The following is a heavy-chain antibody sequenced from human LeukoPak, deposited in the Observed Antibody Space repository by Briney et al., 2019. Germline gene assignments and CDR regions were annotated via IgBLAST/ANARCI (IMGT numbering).Heavy chain of an antibody. J-gene: IGHJ4*02. CDR1: GFTFSTYI. Sequence: GGSLRLSCAASGFTFSTYIMNWVRQTPGKGLEWVSSIGTSTSYIYYADSVKGRFTISRDNAKNSLYLEMNSLRAEDTAVYYCAKDRRITMIVVVSGVDYWGQGTLVTVSS. D-gene: IGHD3-22*01. CDR2: IGTSTSYI. V-gene: IGHV3-21*01. CDR3: AKDRRITMIVVVSGVDY.